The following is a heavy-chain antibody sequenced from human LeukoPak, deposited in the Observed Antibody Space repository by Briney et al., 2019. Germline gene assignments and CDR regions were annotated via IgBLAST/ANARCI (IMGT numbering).Heavy chain of an antibody. V-gene: IGHV3-23*01. D-gene: IGHD4-17*01. CDR1: GFTFSTSG. CDR3: AKGCYPVWTTRDAFDI. J-gene: IGHJ3*02. Sequence: PERSLRLSCAASGFTFSTSGMHWVRQAPGKGLEWVSAISGSGGSTYYADSVKGRFTISRDNSKNTLYLQMNSLRAEDTAVYYCAKGCYPVWTTRDAFDIWGQGTMVTVSS. CDR2: ISGSGGST.